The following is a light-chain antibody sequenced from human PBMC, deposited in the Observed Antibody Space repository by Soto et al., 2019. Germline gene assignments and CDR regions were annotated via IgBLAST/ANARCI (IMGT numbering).Light chain of an antibody. V-gene: IGKV4-1*01. CDR1: QSVFYSFNNKNY. CDR2: WAS. Sequence: DIVLTQSPDSLAVSLGERAAINCTSDQSVFYSFNNKNYLVWYQQKQGQPPKKLIYWASSRESGVPDRFSGGGSGTHCTLTISSLQAEDVAVYYCRQHYGNPPTFGQGTKLEI. J-gene: IGKJ2*01. CDR3: RQHYGNPPT.